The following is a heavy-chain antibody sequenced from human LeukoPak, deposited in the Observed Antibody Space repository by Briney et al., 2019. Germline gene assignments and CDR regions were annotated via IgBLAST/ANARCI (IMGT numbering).Heavy chain of an antibody. J-gene: IGHJ4*02. CDR3: ARGGPYSSGWPFDY. D-gene: IGHD6-19*01. Sequence: GASVKVSCKASGYTFTGYYLHWVRQAPGQGLEWMGWINSNNGDTKYAQRFQGRVTMTRDTSISTAYMELSRLRSDDTAVYYCARGGPYSSGWPFDYWGQGTLVTVSS. V-gene: IGHV1-2*02. CDR1: GYTFTGYY. CDR2: INSNNGDT.